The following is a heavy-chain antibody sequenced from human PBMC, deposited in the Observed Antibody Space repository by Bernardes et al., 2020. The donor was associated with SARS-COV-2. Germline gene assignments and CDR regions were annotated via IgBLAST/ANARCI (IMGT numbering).Heavy chain of an antibody. CDR1: GFTFTSHA. CDR2: IRGSGDST. J-gene: IGHJ4*02. Sequence: GGPLRFFCACFGFTFTSHAMSWVRQAPGKGLEWVSAIRGSGDSTYYADSVKGRFTISRDISKNTLYLQMNSLRAEDTALYYCAKDKGGGSTEPSDYWGQGTLVTVSS. CDR3: AKDKGGGSTEPSDY. D-gene: IGHD2-15*01. V-gene: IGHV3-23*01.